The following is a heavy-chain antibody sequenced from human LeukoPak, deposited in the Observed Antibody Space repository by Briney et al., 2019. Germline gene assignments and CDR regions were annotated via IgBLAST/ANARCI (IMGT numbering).Heavy chain of an antibody. Sequence: SETLSLTCTVSGGSISSYYWSWIRQSPGKGLEWIGYIYYSGSTNYNPSLKSRVTISVDTSKNQFSLKLSSVTAADTAVYYCARLGEQWLASFDYWGQGTLVTVSS. CDR3: ARLGEQWLASFDY. J-gene: IGHJ4*02. CDR1: GGSISSYY. D-gene: IGHD6-19*01. CDR2: IYYSGST. V-gene: IGHV4-59*01.